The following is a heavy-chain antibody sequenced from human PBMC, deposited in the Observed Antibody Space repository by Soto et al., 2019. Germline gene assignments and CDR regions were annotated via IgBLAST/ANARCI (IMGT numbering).Heavy chain of an antibody. D-gene: IGHD5-18*01. CDR3: ARVGSGYSYGFIYYYYYMDV. V-gene: IGHV1-8*01. CDR1: GYTFTSYD. Sequence: ASVKVSCKASGYTFTSYDINWVRQATGQGLEWMGWMNPNSGNTGYAQKFQGRVTMTRNTSISTAYMELSSLRSEDTAVYYCARVGSGYSYGFIYYYYYMDVWGKATTVTVSS. J-gene: IGHJ6*03. CDR2: MNPNSGNT.